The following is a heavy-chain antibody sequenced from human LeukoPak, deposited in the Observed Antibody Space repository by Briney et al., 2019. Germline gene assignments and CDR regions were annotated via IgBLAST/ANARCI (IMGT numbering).Heavy chain of an antibody. J-gene: IGHJ3*02. V-gene: IGHV1-69*06. Sequence: ASVKVSCKASGYTFTSYGISWVRQAPGQGLEWMGGIIPIFGTANYAQKFQGRVTITADKSTSTAYMELSSLRSEDTAVYYCARDMRAVAGTLDAFDIWGQGTMVTVSS. D-gene: IGHD6-19*01. CDR1: GYTFTSYG. CDR3: ARDMRAVAGTLDAFDI. CDR2: IIPIFGTA.